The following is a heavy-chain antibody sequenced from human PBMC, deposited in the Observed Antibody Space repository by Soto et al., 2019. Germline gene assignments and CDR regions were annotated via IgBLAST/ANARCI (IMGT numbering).Heavy chain of an antibody. CDR3: AKDLAPDIVVVVAAPPYYYYGMDV. D-gene: IGHD2-15*01. J-gene: IGHJ6*02. V-gene: IGHV3-9*01. CDR2: VSWNSGSI. CDR1: GFTFDDDA. Sequence: GGSLRLSCAASGFTFDDDAMHLFLQARGNFLEVVSGVSWNSGSIGYADSVKGRFTISRDNAKNSLYLQMNSLRAEDTALYYCAKDLAPDIVVVVAAPPYYYYGMDVWGQGTTVTVSS.